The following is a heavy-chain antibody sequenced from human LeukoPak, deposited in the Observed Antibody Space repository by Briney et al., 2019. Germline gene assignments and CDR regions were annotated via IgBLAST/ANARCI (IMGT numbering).Heavy chain of an antibody. J-gene: IGHJ4*02. CDR3: ASSGLEDCSGGSCLDY. CDR2: INHSGST. D-gene: IGHD2-15*01. Sequence: PSETLSLTCAVYGGPFSGYYWSWIRQPPGKGLEWIGEINHSGSTNYNPSLKSRVTISVDTSKNQFSLKLSSVTAADTAVYYCASSGLEDCSGGSCLDYWGQGTLVTVSS. CDR1: GGPFSGYY. V-gene: IGHV4-34*01.